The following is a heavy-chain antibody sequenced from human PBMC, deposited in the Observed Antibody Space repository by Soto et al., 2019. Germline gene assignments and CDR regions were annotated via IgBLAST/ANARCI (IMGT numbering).Heavy chain of an antibody. J-gene: IGHJ6*02. Sequence: QVQLVQSGAEVKKPGAAVKVSCKAFGYTFTTYGINWVRQAPGQGLEWMGWVSPYNGDTTYAQRVQGRVTITTDTSTRTAYLELRSLRSDDTAVYYCAREVGHMDVWGQGTTVTVSS. CDR2: VSPYNGDT. CDR1: GYTFTTYG. V-gene: IGHV1-18*04. CDR3: AREVGHMDV.